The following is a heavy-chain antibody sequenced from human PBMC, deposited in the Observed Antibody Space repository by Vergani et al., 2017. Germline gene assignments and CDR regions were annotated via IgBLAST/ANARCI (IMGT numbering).Heavy chain of an antibody. CDR3: ARDRDAMVRGEYFDY. CDR1: GFIFSDHY. CDR2: IRNKANDYTT. V-gene: IGHV3-72*01. J-gene: IGHJ4*02. Sequence: EVQVVESGGGLVQPGGFLRLSCAASGFIFSDHYMDWVRQAPGKGLEWVGRIRNKANDYTTQYAASVKGRFTISRDNAKNSLYLQMNSLRAEDTAVYYCARDRDAMVRGEYFDYWGQGTLVTVSS. D-gene: IGHD3-10*01.